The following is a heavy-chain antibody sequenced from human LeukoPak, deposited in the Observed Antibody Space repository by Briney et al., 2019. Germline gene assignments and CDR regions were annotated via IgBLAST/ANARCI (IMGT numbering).Heavy chain of an antibody. CDR3: AKVLIWTYGSGNYYKGAFDI. CDR1: GFTFNSYA. J-gene: IGHJ3*02. Sequence: PGGSLRLSCAASGFTFNSYAMTWVRQAPGKGLEWVSLISDSGGRIYYADSVKGRSTISRDNSKNTLYLQMNSLRAEDTAVYYCAKVLIWTYGSGNYYKGAFDIWGQGTMVTVSS. CDR2: ISDSGGRI. D-gene: IGHD3-10*01. V-gene: IGHV3-23*01.